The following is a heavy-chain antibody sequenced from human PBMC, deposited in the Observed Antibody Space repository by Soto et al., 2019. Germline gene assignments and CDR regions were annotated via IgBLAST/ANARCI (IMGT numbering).Heavy chain of an antibody. CDR2: IIPILGIA. CDR1: GGTFSSYT. CDR3: ARGCYYYYMDV. D-gene: IGHD2-8*01. V-gene: IGHV1-69*02. J-gene: IGHJ6*03. Sequence: QVQLVQSGAEVKKPGSWVKVSCKASGGTFSSYTISWVRQAPGQGLEWMGRIIPILGIANYAQKFQGRVTITADKSTSTAYMELSSLRSEDTAVYYCARGCYYYYMDVWGKGTTVTVSS.